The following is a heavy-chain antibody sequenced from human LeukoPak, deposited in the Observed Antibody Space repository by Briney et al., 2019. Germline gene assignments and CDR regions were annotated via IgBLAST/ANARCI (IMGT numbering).Heavy chain of an antibody. CDR2: IYYSGST. D-gene: IGHD3-10*01. Sequence: SETLSLTCTVSGGSISSYYWSWIRQPPGKGLEWIGYIYYSGSTNYNPSLKSRVTISVDTSKNQFSLKLSSVTAADTAVYYCAREMSPGSVDYWGQGTLVTVSS. CDR1: GGSISSYY. J-gene: IGHJ4*02. CDR3: AREMSPGSVDY. V-gene: IGHV4-59*01.